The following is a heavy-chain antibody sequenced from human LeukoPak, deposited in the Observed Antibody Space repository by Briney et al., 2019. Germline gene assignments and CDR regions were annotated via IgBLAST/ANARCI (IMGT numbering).Heavy chain of an antibody. J-gene: IGHJ6*02. CDR1: GGSISNSSYY. D-gene: IGHD1-14*01. Sequence: SETLSLTCTVSGGSISNSSYYWGWIRQPPGKGLEWIGSIYYSGNTYYNPSLKSRVTMSVDTSKNQFSLKLSSVTAADTAVYYCARDEPETVGRYYYYGMDVWGQGTTVTVSS. V-gene: IGHV4-39*02. CDR2: IYYSGNT. CDR3: ARDEPETVGRYYYYGMDV.